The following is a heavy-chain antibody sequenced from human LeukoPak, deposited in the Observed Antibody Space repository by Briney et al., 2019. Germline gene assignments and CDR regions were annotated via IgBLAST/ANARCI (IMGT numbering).Heavy chain of an antibody. V-gene: IGHV3-74*01. CDR2: INSDGSST. CDR3: ARVQGHPSNGLDI. CDR1: GFTFSSYW. J-gene: IGHJ3*02. D-gene: IGHD2-8*01. Sequence: PGGSLRLSCAASGFTFSSYWMHWVRQAPGKGLVWVSRINSDGSSTSYADAVKGRFTISRDNAKNTAYLQMNSLRAEDTAVYYCARVQGHPSNGLDIWGQGTMVTVSS.